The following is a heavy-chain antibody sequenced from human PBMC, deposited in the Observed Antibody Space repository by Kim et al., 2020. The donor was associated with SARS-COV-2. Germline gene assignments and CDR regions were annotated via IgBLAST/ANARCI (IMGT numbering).Heavy chain of an antibody. CDR1: GYTFTNYY. CDR3: ARESVYASTRSLGYFDY. J-gene: IGHJ4*02. D-gene: IGHD2-8*01. V-gene: IGHV1-46*01. CDR2: ISPGAAT. Sequence: ASVKVSCKASGYTFTNYYMHWLRQAPGQGLEWMGIISPGAATTYAQSFHGRLTMTRDASTSTLYMLLSSLTSEDTAFYYCARESVYASTRSLGYFDYWGQGTLVTVSS.